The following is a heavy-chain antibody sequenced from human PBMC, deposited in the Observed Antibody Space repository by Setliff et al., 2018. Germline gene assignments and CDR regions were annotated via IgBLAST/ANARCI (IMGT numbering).Heavy chain of an antibody. Sequence: GASVKVSCKASGDPFNAYGVSWVRQAPGQGLEWMGGIIPIFGTANYAQKFQGRVTITADESTSTAYMELSSLRSEDTAVYYCARDLRPGIAAAGTYYYYYMDVWGKGTTVTVSS. CDR1: GDPFNAYG. V-gene: IGHV1-69*13. D-gene: IGHD6-13*01. CDR3: ARDLRPGIAAAGTYYYYYMDV. CDR2: IIPIFGTA. J-gene: IGHJ6*03.